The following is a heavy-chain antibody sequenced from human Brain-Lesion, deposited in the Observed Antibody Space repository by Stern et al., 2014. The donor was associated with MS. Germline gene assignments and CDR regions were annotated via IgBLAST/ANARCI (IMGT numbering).Heavy chain of an antibody. D-gene: IGHD6-19*01. CDR1: GFSFSTYA. Sequence: EVHLVESGGGLVQPGGSLRLSCAASGFSFSTYAMSWVRQTPGKGLQWVSVISGSGGPTYYADSVKGRFTISRDNSKNTLYLQMDSLRADDTAVYYCAKWPHHIAVAGTRYFQHWGQGTLVTVSS. J-gene: IGHJ1*01. CDR2: ISGSGGPT. CDR3: AKWPHHIAVAGTRYFQH. V-gene: IGHV3-23*04.